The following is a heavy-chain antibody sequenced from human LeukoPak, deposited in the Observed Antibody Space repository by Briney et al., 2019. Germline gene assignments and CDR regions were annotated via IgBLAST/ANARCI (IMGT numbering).Heavy chain of an antibody. D-gene: IGHD5-18*01. CDR3: ARADTAMVTDY. V-gene: IGHV4-39*01. CDR1: GGSISSSSYY. Sequence: SETLSLTCSVSGGSISSSSYYWGWIRQPPGKGLEWIGSIYYSGSTYYNPSLKSRVTISVDTSKNQFSLKLSSVTAADTAVYYCARADTAMVTDYWGQGTLVTVSS. J-gene: IGHJ4*02. CDR2: IYYSGST.